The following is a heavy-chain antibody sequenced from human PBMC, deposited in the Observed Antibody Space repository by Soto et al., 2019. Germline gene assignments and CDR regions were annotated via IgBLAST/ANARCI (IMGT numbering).Heavy chain of an antibody. CDR2: IYHSGYT. V-gene: IGHV4-30-2*01. J-gene: IGHJ5*02. D-gene: IGHD1-7*01. CDR3: ARDSLTGNYFDP. CDR1: GGSTSSGGYA. Sequence: SETLSLTCAVSGGSTSSGGYAWNWIRQPPGKGLEWIGYIYHSGYTSYNPSLKNQVTISVDKSKNQFSLTMSFVTAADTAVYYCARDSLTGNYFDPWGQGTLVTVS.